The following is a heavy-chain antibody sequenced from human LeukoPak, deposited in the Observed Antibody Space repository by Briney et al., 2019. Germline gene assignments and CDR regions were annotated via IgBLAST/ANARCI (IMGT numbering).Heavy chain of an antibody. CDR1: GYTFTSYG. Sequence: ASVKVSCKASGYTFTSYGISWVRQAPGQGLEWMGWMNPNSGNTGYAQKFQGRVTMTRNTSISTAYMELSSLRSEDTAVYYCARGRVAATRLGPWGQGTLVTVSS. D-gene: IGHD6-25*01. J-gene: IGHJ5*02. CDR2: MNPNSGNT. V-gene: IGHV1-8*02. CDR3: ARGRVAATRLGP.